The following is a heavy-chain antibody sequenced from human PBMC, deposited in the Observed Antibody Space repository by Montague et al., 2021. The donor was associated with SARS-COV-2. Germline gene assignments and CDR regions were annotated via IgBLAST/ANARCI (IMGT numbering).Heavy chain of an antibody. CDR1: GFTFSSYE. V-gene: IGHV3-48*03. D-gene: IGHD5-24*01. CDR2: ISSSGSTI. Sequence: SLRLSCAASGFTFSSYEMNWVRQAPGKGLEWVSYISSSGSTIYYADSVKGRFTISRENAKNSLYLQMNSLRAGDTAVYYCARGPSRDGYNGGDAFDIWGQGTMVTVSS. J-gene: IGHJ3*02. CDR3: ARGPSRDGYNGGDAFDI.